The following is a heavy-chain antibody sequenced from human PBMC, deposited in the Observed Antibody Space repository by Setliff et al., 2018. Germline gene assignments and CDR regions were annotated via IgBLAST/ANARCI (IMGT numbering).Heavy chain of an antibody. J-gene: IGHJ4*02. CDR2: IYPGDSDT. CDR3: AIIDDAIMDLDY. D-gene: IGHD3-16*01. V-gene: IGHV5-51*01. CDR1: GYRFTNYW. Sequence: GESLKLSCRGSGYRFTNYWIGWVRQMPGKGLEWMGIIYPGDSDTRYSPSFQGLVTISADKAISTAYLQWSSLKASDTAIYYCAIIDDAIMDLDYWGQGTPVTVSS.